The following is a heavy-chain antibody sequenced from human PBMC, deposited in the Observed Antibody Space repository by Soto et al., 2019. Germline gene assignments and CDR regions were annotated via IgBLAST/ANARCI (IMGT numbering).Heavy chain of an antibody. CDR1: GGTFSRYT. Sequence: SVKVSCKASGGTFSRYTIGWVRQAPGQGLEWMGRIIPILGIANYAQKFQGRVTITADKSTSTAYMELSSLRSEDTAVYYCARASSIVPAATIYYYYYMDVWGKGTTVTVSS. CDR2: IIPILGIA. D-gene: IGHD2-2*01. J-gene: IGHJ6*03. CDR3: ARASSIVPAATIYYYYYMDV. V-gene: IGHV1-69*02.